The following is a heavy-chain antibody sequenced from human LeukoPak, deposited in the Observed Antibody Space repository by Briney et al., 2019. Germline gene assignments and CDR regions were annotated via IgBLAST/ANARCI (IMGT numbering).Heavy chain of an antibody. CDR1: GFTFSGYW. CDR3: AKAGSGWYYFDY. Sequence: PGGSLRLSCAASGFTFSGYWMSWVRQAPGKGLEWVANIKKAGSEKYYADSVKGRFTISRDNAKNSLYLQMNSLRVEDTAVYYCAKAGSGWYYFDYWGQGTLVTVSS. J-gene: IGHJ4*02. V-gene: IGHV3-7*03. D-gene: IGHD6-19*01. CDR2: IKKAGSEK.